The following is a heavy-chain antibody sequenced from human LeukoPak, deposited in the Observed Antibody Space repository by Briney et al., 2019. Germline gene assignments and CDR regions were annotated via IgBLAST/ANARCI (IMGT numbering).Heavy chain of an antibody. CDR3: ARDFGAGWEEPKYSFDY. CDR2: ISYDGSNK. J-gene: IGHJ4*02. Sequence: GGSLRLSCAASGFTFSSYGMHWVRQAPGKGLEWVAVISYDGSNKYYADSVKGRFTISRDNSKNTPYLQMNSLKPEDTAVYYCARDFGAGWEEPKYSFDYWGQGILVTVSS. D-gene: IGHD3-10*01. CDR1: GFTFSSYG. V-gene: IGHV3-30*03.